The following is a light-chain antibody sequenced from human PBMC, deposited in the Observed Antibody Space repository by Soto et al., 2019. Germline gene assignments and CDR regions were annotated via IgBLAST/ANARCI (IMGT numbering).Light chain of an antibody. CDR1: QGINNY. J-gene: IGKJ3*01. CDR2: AAS. CDR3: QKYDSDPFT. V-gene: IGKV1-27*01. Sequence: DIQMTQSPSSLSASVGDRVTVTCRASQGINNYLAWYQHKPGEVPNLLIYAASTLHSGVPSRFSGSGSGTDFTLTISSLPPEDVATYYCQKYDSDPFTFGPGTKVDIK.